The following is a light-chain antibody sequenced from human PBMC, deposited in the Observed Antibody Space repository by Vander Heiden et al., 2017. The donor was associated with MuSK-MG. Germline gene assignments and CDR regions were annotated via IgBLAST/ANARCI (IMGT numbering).Light chain of an antibody. CDR1: SLRSYY. V-gene: IGLV3-19*01. J-gene: IGLJ2*01. CDR3: NSRDSSDNHVV. Sequence: SSELTQDPAVSVALGQTVRITCHGDSLRSYYATWYQQKPGQAPVLVIYGKNNRPSGIPDRFSGSSSGNTASLTITGAQAEDEADYYCNSRDSSDNHVVFGGGTKLTVL. CDR2: GKN.